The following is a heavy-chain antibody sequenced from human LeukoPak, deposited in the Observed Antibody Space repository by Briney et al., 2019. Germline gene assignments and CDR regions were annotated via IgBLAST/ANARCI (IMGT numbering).Heavy chain of an antibody. J-gene: IGHJ3*02. Sequence: KPSETLSLTCAVSGYSISSGYYWGWIRQPPGKGLEWIGSIYHSGSTYYNPSLKSRVTISVDTSKNQVSLKLSSVTAADTAVYYCARGGHYGSMTYGPDAFDIWGQGTMVTVSS. CDR1: GYSISSGYY. D-gene: IGHD3-10*01. CDR3: ARGGHYGSMTYGPDAFDI. V-gene: IGHV4-38-2*01. CDR2: IYHSGST.